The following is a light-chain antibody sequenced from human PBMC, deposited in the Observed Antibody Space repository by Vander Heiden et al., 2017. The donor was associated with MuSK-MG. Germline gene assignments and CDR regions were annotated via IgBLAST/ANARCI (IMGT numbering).Light chain of an antibody. Sequence: SYELTQPPSVSVSSGRTARITCSGDQLGDQYDWWYPQKPGPSPFLVFDQDSKRPSGIHERCSGANSGNAATLTISGTQAMDEDDYYCKAWDSSTHVVFGGGTKLTVL. J-gene: IGLJ2*01. CDR3: KAWDSSTHVV. CDR2: QDS. V-gene: IGLV3-1*01. CDR1: QLGDQY.